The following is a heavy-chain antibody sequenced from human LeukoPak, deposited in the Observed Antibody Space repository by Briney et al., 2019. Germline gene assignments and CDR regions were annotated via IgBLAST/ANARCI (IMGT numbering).Heavy chain of an antibody. CDR2: ISAYNGNT. J-gene: IGHJ4*02. CDR3: AREASSSWYY. Sequence: ASVKVSCKASGYTFTSYGISWVRQAPGQGLEWMGWISAYNGNTNYAQKFQGRVTMTRDTSIGTVYMELSSLRSEDTAVYYCAREASSSWYYWGQGTLVTVSS. CDR1: GYTFTSYG. D-gene: IGHD6-13*01. V-gene: IGHV1-18*01.